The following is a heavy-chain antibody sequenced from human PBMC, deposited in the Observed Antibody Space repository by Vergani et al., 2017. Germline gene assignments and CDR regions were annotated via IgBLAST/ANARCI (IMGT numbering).Heavy chain of an antibody. CDR1: GFSFSSYS. D-gene: IGHD1-1*01. Sequence: EVQLVESGGGLVKPGGSLRLSCAASGFSFSSYSMNWVRQAPGKGLEWVASISGSSSYVFYRDSVEGRFTITRDNAKKSVYLQMNSLRAEDTAMYFCARDFLTRVTTLDYYYMGVWGKGTTVTVSS. V-gene: IGHV3-21*02. CDR2: ISGSSSYV. CDR3: ARDFLTRVTTLDYYYMGV. J-gene: IGHJ6*03.